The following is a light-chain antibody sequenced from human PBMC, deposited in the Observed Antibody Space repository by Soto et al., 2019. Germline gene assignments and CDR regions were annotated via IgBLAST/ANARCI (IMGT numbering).Light chain of an antibody. CDR2: DNN. CDR1: SSNIRNNY. J-gene: IGLJ1*01. Sequence: QSVLTQPPSVSAAPRQTVTISCSGSSSNIRNNYVSWYQQLPGTAPKLLIYDNNKRPPGIPDRFSGSKSGTSATLGITGLQTGDEADYYCGTWDSSLSAYVFGTGTKLTVL. CDR3: GTWDSSLSAYV. V-gene: IGLV1-51*01.